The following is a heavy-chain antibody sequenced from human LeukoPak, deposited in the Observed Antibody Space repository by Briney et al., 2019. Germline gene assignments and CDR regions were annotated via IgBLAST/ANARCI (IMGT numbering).Heavy chain of an antibody. V-gene: IGHV1-46*01. CDR3: ASNTKYPGIGY. CDR2: INPSGGST. J-gene: IGHJ4*02. D-gene: IGHD2-15*01. Sequence: ASVKVSCKASRYTFTRYYMHWVRQAPGQGLEWMGIINPSGGSTSYAQKFQGRFTMTRDMSTSTVYMELSSLRSEDTAVYYCASNTKYPGIGYWGQGTLVTVSS. CDR1: RYTFTRYY.